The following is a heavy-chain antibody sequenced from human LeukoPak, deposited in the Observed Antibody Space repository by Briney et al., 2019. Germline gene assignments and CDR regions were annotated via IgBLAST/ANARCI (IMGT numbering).Heavy chain of an antibody. D-gene: IGHD1-26*01. CDR2: ISSSGGST. Sequence: GGSLRLSCAASGFTVSGHPMSWVRQAPGKGLEYVSAISSSGGSTYYADSVKGRFTISRDNSKNTLYLQMSSLRAEDTAVYYCVKDYGVGAQTLYYFDYWGQGTLVTVSS. V-gene: IGHV3-64D*06. CDR3: VKDYGVGAQTLYYFDY. J-gene: IGHJ4*02. CDR1: GFTVSGHP.